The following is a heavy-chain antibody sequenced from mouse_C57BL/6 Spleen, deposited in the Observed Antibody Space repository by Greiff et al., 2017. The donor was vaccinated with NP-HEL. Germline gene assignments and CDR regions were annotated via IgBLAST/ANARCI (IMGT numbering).Heavy chain of an antibody. CDR3: ARAGTGRTFDD. CDR1: GFTFSDYG. J-gene: IGHJ2*01. V-gene: IGHV5-17*01. CDR2: ISSGSRTI. Sequence: EVKLMESGGGLVKPGGSLKLSCAASGFTFSDYGMHWVRQAPEKGLEWVAYISSGSRTIYYGDTVKGRFTISRDNAKNTLFLQMTSLRSEDTAMYYWARAGTGRTFDDWGQGTTLTVSS. D-gene: IGHD4-1*01.